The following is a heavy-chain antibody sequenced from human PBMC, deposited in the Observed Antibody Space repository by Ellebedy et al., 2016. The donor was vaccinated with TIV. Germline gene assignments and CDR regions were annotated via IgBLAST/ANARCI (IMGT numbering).Heavy chain of an antibody. D-gene: IGHD1-1*01. Sequence: SETLSLTXTVSGGSISSGSYYWSWIRQHPGKGLEWIGYMSYSGRTYHNPSLKSRVTISVDTSKNQFSLKLSSVTAADTAVYYCARGYNSYYFDYWGQGTLVTVSS. CDR2: MSYSGRT. V-gene: IGHV4-31*03. CDR3: ARGYNSYYFDY. CDR1: GGSISSGSYY. J-gene: IGHJ4*02.